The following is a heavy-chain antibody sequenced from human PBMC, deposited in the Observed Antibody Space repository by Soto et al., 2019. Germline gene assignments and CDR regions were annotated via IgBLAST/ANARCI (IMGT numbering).Heavy chain of an antibody. CDR3: ARHFPHDSSGYYPTDAYYYGMDV. Sequence: SETLSLTCAVSGGSISSSNWWSWVRQPPGKGLEWIGYTYYSGSTNYNPSLKSRVTISVDTSKNQFSLKLSSVTAADTAVYYCARHFPHDSSGYYPTDAYYYGMDVWGQGTTVTVSS. CDR1: GGSISSSNW. V-gene: IGHV4-4*02. J-gene: IGHJ6*02. CDR2: TYYSGST. D-gene: IGHD3-22*01.